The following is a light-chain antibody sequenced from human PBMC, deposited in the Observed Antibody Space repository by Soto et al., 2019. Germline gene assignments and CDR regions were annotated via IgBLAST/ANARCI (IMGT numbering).Light chain of an antibody. CDR3: QQYNNWPPGRT. J-gene: IGKJ1*01. CDR1: QSVSSN. V-gene: IGKV3-15*01. CDR2: GAS. Sequence: EIVMTQSPATLSGSPGERATLSCRASQSVSSNLAWYQQKPGQAPRLLIYGASTRATGIPARFSGSGSGTEFTLTISSLQSEDFAVYYCQQYNNWPPGRTFGQGTKVEIK.